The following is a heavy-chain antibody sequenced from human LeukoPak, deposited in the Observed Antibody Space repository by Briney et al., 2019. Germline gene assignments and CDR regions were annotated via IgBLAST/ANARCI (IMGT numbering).Heavy chain of an antibody. J-gene: IGHJ6*02. Sequence: GGSLRLSCAASGFTFSDYYMSWIRQAPGKGLEWVSYISSSSSTIYYADSVKGRFTISRDNAKNSLYLQMNSLRAEDTAVYYCARDHSSSRDYYYYYGMDVWGQGTTVTVSS. D-gene: IGHD6-13*01. V-gene: IGHV3-11*04. CDR2: ISSSSSTI. CDR3: ARDHSSSRDYYYYYGMDV. CDR1: GFTFSDYY.